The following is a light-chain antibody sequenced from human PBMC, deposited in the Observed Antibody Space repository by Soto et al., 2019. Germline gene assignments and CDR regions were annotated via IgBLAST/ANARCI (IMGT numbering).Light chain of an antibody. CDR2: DVS. Sequence: QSALTQPASVSGSPGQSIAISCTGTSSDVGAYNYVSWYQQHPGKAPKLMIYDVSNRPSGVSNRFSGSKSDNTASLTISGLQAEDEADYYCSSYTSGSTYVFGTGTKVTVL. J-gene: IGLJ1*01. CDR3: SSYTSGSTYV. CDR1: SSDVGAYNY. V-gene: IGLV2-14*03.